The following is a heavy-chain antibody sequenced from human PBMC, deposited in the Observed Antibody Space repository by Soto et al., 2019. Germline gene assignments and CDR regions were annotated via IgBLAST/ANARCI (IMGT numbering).Heavy chain of an antibody. V-gene: IGHV4-59*01. CDR1: GGSISSYY. CDR2: SYYSGST. CDR3: ARDYGGNSHYYYGMDV. J-gene: IGHJ6*02. Sequence: QVQLQESGPGLVKPSETLSLTCTVSGGSISSYYWSWIRQPPGKGLEWIGYSYYSGSTNYNPSLTRRVTIPVDTPKNQVPLKLSSVTAADTAVYYCARDYGGNSHYYYGMDVWGQGTTVTVSS. D-gene: IGHD4-17*01.